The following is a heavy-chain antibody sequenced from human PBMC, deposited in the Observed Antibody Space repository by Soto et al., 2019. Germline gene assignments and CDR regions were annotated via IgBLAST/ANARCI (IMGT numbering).Heavy chain of an antibody. CDR3: VRRHVSATGIDWFDP. CDR2: INAANGDT. V-gene: IGHV1-3*01. Sequence: ASVKVSCKASGYTFTSYGIHWVRQAPGQRLEWMGWINAANGDTIYSPKFQGRVTITRDTSASTAYMELSSLRSEDTALYYCVRRHVSATGIDWFDPWGRGTLVTVSS. J-gene: IGHJ5*02. D-gene: IGHD6-13*01. CDR1: GYTFTSYG.